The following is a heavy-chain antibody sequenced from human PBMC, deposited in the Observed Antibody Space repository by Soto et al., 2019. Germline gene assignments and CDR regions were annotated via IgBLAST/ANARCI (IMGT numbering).Heavy chain of an antibody. CDR3: ARVPPGGYSGYDSAFDI. Sequence: EVQLVESGGGVVRPGGSLRLSCAASGFTFDDYGMSWVRQAPGKGLEWVSGINWHGGSTGYADSVKGRFTISRDNAKNSLYLQMNSLRAEDTALYYCARVPPGGYSGYDSAFDIWGQGTMVTVSS. CDR1: GFTFDDYG. J-gene: IGHJ3*02. CDR2: INWHGGST. V-gene: IGHV3-20*04. D-gene: IGHD5-12*01.